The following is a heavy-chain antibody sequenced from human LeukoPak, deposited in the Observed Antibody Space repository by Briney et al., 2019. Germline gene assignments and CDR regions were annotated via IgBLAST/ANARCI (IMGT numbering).Heavy chain of an antibody. D-gene: IGHD3-10*01. Sequence: GGSLRLSCAASGFTVSGNYMSWVRQAPGKGLEWLSVIHRGGNTYYADSVKGRFTISRDSSKNTVFLQMDSLRAEDTAVYYCARDPGYGLGVDYGDYWGQGTLVTVSS. CDR2: IHRGGNT. V-gene: IGHV3-66*01. J-gene: IGHJ4*02. CDR3: ARDPGYGLGVDYGDY. CDR1: GFTVSGNY.